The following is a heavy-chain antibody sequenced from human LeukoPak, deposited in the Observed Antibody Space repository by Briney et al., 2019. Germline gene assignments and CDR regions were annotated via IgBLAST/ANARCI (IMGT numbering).Heavy chain of an antibody. CDR3: ARDYHGSGSLTTFDY. J-gene: IGHJ4*02. D-gene: IGHD3-10*01. CDR1: GYTFTNLY. Sequence: GASVKVSCEASGYTFTNLYMHWVRQVPGQGLEWMGIINPRGGSATSAQKFQGRLTMTRDTSTSTVYMELSRLRSEDTAVYYRARDYHGSGSLTTFDYWGQGTLVTVSS. V-gene: IGHV1-46*01. CDR2: INPRGGSA.